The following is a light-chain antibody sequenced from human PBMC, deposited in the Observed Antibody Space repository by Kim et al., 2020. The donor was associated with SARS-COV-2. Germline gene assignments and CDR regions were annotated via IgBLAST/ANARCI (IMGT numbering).Light chain of an antibody. CDR1: QSMDTY. CDR3: QQRNSWPPAVT. J-gene: IGKJ4*01. CDR2: DAS. Sequence: PGERATLSCRASQSMDTYLAWYQQRPGQAPRLLVYDASNRATGVPDRFSGSGSGTDFTLTISSLEPEDFSTYYCQQRNSWPPAVTFGGGTKVDIK. V-gene: IGKV3-11*01.